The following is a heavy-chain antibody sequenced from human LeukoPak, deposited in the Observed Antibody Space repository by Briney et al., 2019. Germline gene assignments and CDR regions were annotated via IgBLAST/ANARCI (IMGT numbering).Heavy chain of an antibody. Sequence: ASVKVSCKASGYTFTSYFMHWVRQAPGQGLEWMGWISAYNGNTHYAQKVQGRVTMTTDTSTSTAYMELRSLRSDDTAVYYCATLQALGYGMDVWGQGTTVTVSS. J-gene: IGHJ6*02. CDR3: ATLQALGYGMDV. D-gene: IGHD2/OR15-2a*01. CDR1: GYTFTSYF. V-gene: IGHV1-18*04. CDR2: ISAYNGNT.